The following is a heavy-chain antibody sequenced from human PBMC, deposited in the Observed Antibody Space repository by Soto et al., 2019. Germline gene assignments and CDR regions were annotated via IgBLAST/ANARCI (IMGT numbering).Heavy chain of an antibody. Sequence: ASVKVSCKVSGYTLTELSMHWVRQAPGKGLEWMGGFDPEDGETIYAQKFQGRVTMTEDTSTDTAYMELSSLRSEDTAVYSCATGRGTAASPPLGYWGQGTLVTVSS. CDR1: GYTLTELS. V-gene: IGHV1-24*01. J-gene: IGHJ4*02. D-gene: IGHD3-10*01. CDR3: ATGRGTAASPPLGY. CDR2: FDPEDGET.